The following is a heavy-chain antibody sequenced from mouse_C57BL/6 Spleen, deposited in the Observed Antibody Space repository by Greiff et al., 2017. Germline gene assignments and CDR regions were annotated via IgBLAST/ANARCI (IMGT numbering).Heavy chain of an antibody. J-gene: IGHJ3*02. CDR3: TTDYCGSPFGC. Sequence: EVQLQQSGAELVRPGASVKLSCTASGFNFTDDYMHWVKQRPEQGLEWIGWIDPENGDTEYDAKFQGKATITADTSSNTAYLQLSSLTSEDTAVYYCTTDYCGSPFGCWGQGTLVTVSA. D-gene: IGHD1-1*01. CDR1: GFNFTDDY. V-gene: IGHV14-4*01. CDR2: IDPENGDT.